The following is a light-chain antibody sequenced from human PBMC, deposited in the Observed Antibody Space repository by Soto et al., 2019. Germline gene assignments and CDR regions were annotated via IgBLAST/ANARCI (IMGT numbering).Light chain of an antibody. CDR1: QSFLYTAINKNY. V-gene: IGKV4-1*01. CDR2: WAS. J-gene: IGKJ5*01. CDR3: QQYFTTPIT. Sequence: DIVMTQSPDSLTVSLGERATINCNSSQSFLYTAINKNYLGWYQQKPGQPPKLLIYWASTRASGVPDRFTGSASGTDFTLTISSLQPEDAAVYYCQQYFTTPITFGQGTRLEIK.